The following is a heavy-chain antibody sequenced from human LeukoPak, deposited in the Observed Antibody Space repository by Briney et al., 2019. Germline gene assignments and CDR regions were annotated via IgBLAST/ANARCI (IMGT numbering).Heavy chain of an antibody. CDR1: GFTFDDYG. CDR3: ARDLPIVYGSGTHHWFDP. CDR2: INWNGGST. D-gene: IGHD3-10*01. J-gene: IGHJ5*02. Sequence: GGSLRLSCAASGFTFDDYGMSWVRQAPGKGLEWVSGINWNGGSTSYADSVKGRFAISRDNARNSLYLQMNSLRAEDTAVYYCARDLPIVYGSGTHHWFDPWGQGTLVTVSS. V-gene: IGHV3-20*04.